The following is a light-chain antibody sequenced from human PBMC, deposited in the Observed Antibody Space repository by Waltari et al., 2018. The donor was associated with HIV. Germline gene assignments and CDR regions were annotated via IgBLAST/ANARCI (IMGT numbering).Light chain of an antibody. Sequence: DIVMPRSPVSLPVTPGEPASIPCRSRQSLLSSNGYMYADWYLQKPGQSAQLLIVLGPNRASGGPERFSGSGSATDFTLKISRVEADDVGVYYCMQALETPLTFGGGTRMDI. CDR1: QSLLSSNGYMY. CDR3: MQALETPLT. CDR2: LGP. V-gene: IGKV2-28*01. J-gene: IGKJ4*01.